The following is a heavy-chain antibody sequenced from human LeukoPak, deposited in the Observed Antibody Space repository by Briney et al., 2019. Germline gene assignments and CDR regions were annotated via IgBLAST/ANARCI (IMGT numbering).Heavy chain of an antibody. Sequence: SETLSLTWAVYGGSFSGYYWSWIRQPPGKGLEWTGEINHSGSTNYNPSLKSRVTISVDTSKNQFSLKLSSVTAADTAVYYCARGSDCSGGSCYSGDFRYYYYYYYMNVWGKGTTVTVSS. V-gene: IGHV4-34*01. CDR1: GGSFSGYY. J-gene: IGHJ6*03. CDR2: INHSGST. D-gene: IGHD2-15*01. CDR3: ARGSDCSGGSCYSGDFRYYYYYYYMNV.